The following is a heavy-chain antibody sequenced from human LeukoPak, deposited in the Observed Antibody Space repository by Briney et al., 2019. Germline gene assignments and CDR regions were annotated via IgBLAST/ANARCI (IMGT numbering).Heavy chain of an antibody. CDR1: GFTFDDYT. V-gene: IGHV3-43*01. J-gene: IGHJ4*02. CDR3: ARSYDTSAYYFTPDY. Sequence: GGSLRLSCAASGFTFDDYTMHWVRQAPGKGLEWVSLINWDGAATYYADSLKGRFTISRDNSKNSLYLQMNSLATEDTASYYCARSYDTSAYYFTPDYWGQGTLVTVSS. D-gene: IGHD3-22*01. CDR2: INWDGAAT.